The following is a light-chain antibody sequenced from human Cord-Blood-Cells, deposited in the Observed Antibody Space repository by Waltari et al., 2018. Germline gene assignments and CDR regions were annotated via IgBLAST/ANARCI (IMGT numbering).Light chain of an antibody. J-gene: IGLJ3*02. CDR2: DVS. CDR1: SSDVGGYNY. CDR3: SSYTSSSTLGV. Sequence: QSALTQPASVSGSPGQSITISCTGTSSDVGGYNYVSWYQQHPGKAPKLMIDDVSKRPSGVSNRFSGSKSGNTASLTISGLQAEDEADYYCSSYTSSSTLGVFGGGTKLTVL. V-gene: IGLV2-14*01.